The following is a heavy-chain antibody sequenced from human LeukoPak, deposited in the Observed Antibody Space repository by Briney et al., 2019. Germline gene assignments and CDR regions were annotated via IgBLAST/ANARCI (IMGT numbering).Heavy chain of an antibody. CDR2: IFPIFGTA. CDR1: GGTFSSYS. V-gene: IGHV1-69*05. Sequence: SVKVSCKASGGTFSSYSISWVRQAPGQGLEGMGVIFPIFGTANYAQKFQGRVTITTGESTSTAYMELSSLRSEDKAVYYCARVRAQNYDLWSGYYVAPFGRLRHAPYYYYMDVWGKGTTVTVSS. CDR3: ARVRAQNYDLWSGYYVAPFGRLRHAPYYYYMDV. D-gene: IGHD3-3*01. J-gene: IGHJ6*03.